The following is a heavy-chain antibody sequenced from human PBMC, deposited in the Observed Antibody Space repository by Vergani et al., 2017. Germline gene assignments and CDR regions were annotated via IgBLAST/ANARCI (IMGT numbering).Heavy chain of an antibody. J-gene: IGHJ3*02. Sequence: QVQLVQSGAEVKKPGSSVKVSCKASGGTFSSYAISWVRQAPGQGLAWMGGIIPLFGTANYAQKFQGRVTITADESTRTAYMELSSLSSEDTAVYYCAREDHCSSTSCYSAFDIWGQGTMVTVSS. V-gene: IGHV1-69*01. D-gene: IGHD2-2*02. CDR2: IIPLFGTA. CDR3: AREDHCSSTSCYSAFDI. CDR1: GGTFSSYA.